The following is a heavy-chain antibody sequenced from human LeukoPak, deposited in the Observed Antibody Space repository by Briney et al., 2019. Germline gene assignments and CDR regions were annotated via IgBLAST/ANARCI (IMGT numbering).Heavy chain of an antibody. Sequence: ASVKVSCKSSGYTFTAHYIYWVRQAPGQGLEWMGRINPDNGRTDYPQKFQGRVTMTRDTSINTVYMELSSLTSDDTAVYYCARGQGASRDGYRYGGPWGQGTLVTVSS. V-gene: IGHV1-2*06. D-gene: IGHD5-24*01. CDR3: ARGQGASRDGYRYGGP. CDR1: GYTFTAHY. J-gene: IGHJ5*02. CDR2: INPDNGRT.